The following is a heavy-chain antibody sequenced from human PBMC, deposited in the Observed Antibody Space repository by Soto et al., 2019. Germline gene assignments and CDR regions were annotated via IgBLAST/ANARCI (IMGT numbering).Heavy chain of an antibody. J-gene: IGHJ4*02. Sequence: PSETLSLTCTVSGGSISSSSYYWGWIRQPPGKGLEWIGSLFYSGSTYYNPSLKSRVTISVDTSKNQFSLRLSSVTAADTAVYYFARQEVITFGGVIVNAYYFDYWGQGTLVTVSS. V-gene: IGHV4-39*01. CDR2: LFYSGST. CDR1: GGSISSSSYY. CDR3: ARQEVITFGGVIVNAYYFDY. D-gene: IGHD3-16*02.